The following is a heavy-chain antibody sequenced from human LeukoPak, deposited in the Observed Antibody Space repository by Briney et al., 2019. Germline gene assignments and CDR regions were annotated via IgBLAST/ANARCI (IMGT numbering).Heavy chain of an antibody. V-gene: IGHV3-21*01. D-gene: IGHD3-9*01. J-gene: IGHJ5*02. CDR1: GFTFSSYT. Sequence: GGSLRLSCAASGFTFSSYTMNWVRQAPGKGLEWVSSISSDSNYIYNVDSVKGRFTISRDNAWNSLYLQMNRLRAEDTAVYYCARKENILTGYYDHWGQGTLVTASS. CDR2: ISSDSNYI. CDR3: ARKENILTGYYDH.